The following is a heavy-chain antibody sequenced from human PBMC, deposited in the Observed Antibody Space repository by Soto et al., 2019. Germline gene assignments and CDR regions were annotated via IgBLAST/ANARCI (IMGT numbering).Heavy chain of an antibody. V-gene: IGHV3-23*01. Sequence: VQLLESGGGLVQPGGSLRLSCEASGFTFSKYAMIWVRQAPGKGQEWVSGITGSGLTIEHSASVKGRFTISIDNSKNTVYLQMNSLRAEDTAIYYCAKDDVSGDGLWLVSDWGQGTPVTVS. CDR3: AKDDVSGDGLWLVSD. D-gene: IGHD2-21*02. CDR1: GFTFSKYA. J-gene: IGHJ4*02. CDR2: ITGSGLTI.